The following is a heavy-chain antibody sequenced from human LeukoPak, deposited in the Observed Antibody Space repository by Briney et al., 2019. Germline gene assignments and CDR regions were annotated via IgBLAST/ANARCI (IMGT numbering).Heavy chain of an antibody. CDR1: GFTFSSYW. J-gene: IGHJ4*02. D-gene: IGHD4-23*01. Sequence: GGSLRLSCAASGFTFSSYWMNWVRQAPGKGLVWVSRIASDGSSTTYADSVKGRFSISRDNAKNTLYQQMNSLRVEDTAVYYCARGRPHGNDYWGQGTLVTVSS. CDR3: ARGRPHGNDY. V-gene: IGHV3-74*01. CDR2: IASDGSST.